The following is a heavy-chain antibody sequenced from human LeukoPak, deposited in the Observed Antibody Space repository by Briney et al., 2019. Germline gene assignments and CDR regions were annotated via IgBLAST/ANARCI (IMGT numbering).Heavy chain of an antibody. CDR1: GYTFTSYD. V-gene: IGHV1-8*01. D-gene: IGHD3-3*01. CDR2: MNPNSGNT. Sequence: ASVKVSCKASGYTFTSYDINWVRQATGQGLEWMGWMNPNSGNTGYAQKFQGGVTMTRNTSISTAYMELSSLRSEDTAVYYCARSDYDFWSGYHPSYGMDVWGQGTTVTVSS. J-gene: IGHJ6*02. CDR3: ARSDYDFWSGYHPSYGMDV.